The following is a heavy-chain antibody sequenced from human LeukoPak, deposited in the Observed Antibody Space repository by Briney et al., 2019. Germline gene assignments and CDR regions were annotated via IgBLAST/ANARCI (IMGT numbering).Heavy chain of an antibody. CDR2: VYTGGST. CDR1: GFTVSSNY. Sequence: GGSLRLSCATSGFTVSSNYMTWVRQAPGKGLEWVSVVYTGGSTYSADSVKGRFTISRDNSKNTLYLQMNSLRAEDTAVYYCARDKQDYDSSGYYDCWGQGTLVTVSS. J-gene: IGHJ4*02. V-gene: IGHV3-53*01. CDR3: ARDKQDYDSSGYYDC. D-gene: IGHD3-22*01.